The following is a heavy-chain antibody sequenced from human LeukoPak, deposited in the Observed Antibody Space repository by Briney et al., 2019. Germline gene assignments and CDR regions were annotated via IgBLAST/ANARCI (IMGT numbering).Heavy chain of an antibody. V-gene: IGHV1-2*02. Sequence: ASVKVSCKASGYTFTGYYMHWVRQAPGQGLEWMGWINPNSGGTNYAQKFQGRVTMTRDTSISTAYMELSRLRSDDTAVYYCARVGYSSSWSHDYWGQGTLVTVSS. CDR3: ARVGYSSSWSHDY. D-gene: IGHD6-13*01. CDR2: INPNSGGT. CDR1: GYTFTGYY. J-gene: IGHJ4*02.